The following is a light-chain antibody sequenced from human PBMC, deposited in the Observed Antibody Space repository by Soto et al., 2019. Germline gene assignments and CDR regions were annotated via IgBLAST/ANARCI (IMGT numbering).Light chain of an antibody. CDR2: DAS. J-gene: IGKJ4*01. CDR3: QQYNSSPLT. V-gene: IGKV1-5*01. Sequence: DIQMTQSPSTLSASVGDRVTITCRANQSISDWLAWYQQKPGKAPNLLIYDASNLESGVPSRFSGSGSGTEFTLTISSLQPDDLATYYCQQYNSSPLTFGGGTKMEIK. CDR1: QSISDW.